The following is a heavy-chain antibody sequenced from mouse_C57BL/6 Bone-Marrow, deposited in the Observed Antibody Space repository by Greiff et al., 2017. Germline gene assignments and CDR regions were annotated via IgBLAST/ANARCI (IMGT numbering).Heavy chain of an antibody. Sequence: QVHVKQSGPELVKPGASVKISCKASGYAFSSSWMNWVKQRPGKGLEWIGRIYPGDGDTNYNGKFKGKATLTADKSSSTAYMQHSSLTSEDSAVYYCARLWLQSLYYAMDYWGQGTSVTVAA. CDR2: IYPGDGDT. CDR1: GYAFSSSW. J-gene: IGHJ4*01. D-gene: IGHD1-2*01. CDR3: ARLWLQSLYYAMDY. V-gene: IGHV1-82*01.